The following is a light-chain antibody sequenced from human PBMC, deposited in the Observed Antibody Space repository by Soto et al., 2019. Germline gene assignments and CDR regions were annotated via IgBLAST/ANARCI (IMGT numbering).Light chain of an antibody. CDR2: DAS. V-gene: IGKV3D-20*01. J-gene: IGKJ5*01. CDR1: QSVSSSY. Sequence: PCTVNRSLSAVCGSTHSSVGSQSVSSSYLAWYQQKPGLAPRLLIYDASSRATGIPDRFSGSGSGTDFTLTICRLEPEDFAVYYCQQYGSSPPITFGQGTRLEI. CDR3: QQYGSSPPIT.